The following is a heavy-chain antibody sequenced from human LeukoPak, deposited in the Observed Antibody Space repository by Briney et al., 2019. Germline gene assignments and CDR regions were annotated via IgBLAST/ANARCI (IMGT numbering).Heavy chain of an antibody. Sequence: GGSLRLSCVASGFTLSGYWMHWVRQVPGKGLVWGSRIKGDGSSTSYADSVKGRFTISRDNAKNTLYLQMNSLRAEDTAVYYCGRDLGGRSGYWGQGTLVTVSS. CDR2: IKGDGSST. J-gene: IGHJ4*02. D-gene: IGHD1-26*01. V-gene: IGHV3-74*01. CDR3: GRDLGGRSGY. CDR1: GFTLSGYW.